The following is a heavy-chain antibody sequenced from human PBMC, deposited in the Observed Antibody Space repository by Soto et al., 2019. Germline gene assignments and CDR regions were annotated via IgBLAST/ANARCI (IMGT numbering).Heavy chain of an antibody. D-gene: IGHD3-16*02. CDR2: ISSSSSTI. V-gene: IGHV3-48*01. CDR1: GFTFSSYS. CDR3: ARDPSYDYIWGSYRYLFDY. J-gene: IGHJ4*02. Sequence: GGSLRLSCAASGFTFSSYSMNWVRQAPGKGLEWVSYISSSSSTIYYADSVKGRFTISRDNAKNSLYLQMNSLRAEDTAVYYCARDPSYDYIWGSYRYLFDYWGQGTLVTVSS.